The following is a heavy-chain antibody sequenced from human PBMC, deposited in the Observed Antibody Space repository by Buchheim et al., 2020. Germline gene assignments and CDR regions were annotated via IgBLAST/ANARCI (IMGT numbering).Heavy chain of an antibody. CDR1: GFTFSSYS. J-gene: IGHJ6*02. D-gene: IGHD2-2*01. Sequence: EVQLVESGGGLVQPGGSLRLSCAASGFTFSSYSMNWVRQAPGKGLEWVSYISSSSSTIYYADSVKGRFTISRDNAKNSLYLQMNSLRDEDTAVYYCARAYLYQLPPAHYYYGMDVWGQGTT. V-gene: IGHV3-48*02. CDR2: ISSSSSTI. CDR3: ARAYLYQLPPAHYYYGMDV.